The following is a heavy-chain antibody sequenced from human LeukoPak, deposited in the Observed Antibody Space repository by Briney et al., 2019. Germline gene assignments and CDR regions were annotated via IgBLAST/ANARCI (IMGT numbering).Heavy chain of an antibody. V-gene: IGHV3-74*03. D-gene: IGHD1-26*01. CDR1: GFTFSSYW. CDR2: INPDGRTI. Sequence: PGGSLRLSCAASGFTFSSYWMHWVRQAPGKGLVWVSRINPDGRTITYADSVVGRITISRDNAENTLYLQMNSLRDEDTAVYYCARVAVGRYDFDYWGRGTLVTVSS. CDR3: ARVAVGRYDFDY. J-gene: IGHJ4*01.